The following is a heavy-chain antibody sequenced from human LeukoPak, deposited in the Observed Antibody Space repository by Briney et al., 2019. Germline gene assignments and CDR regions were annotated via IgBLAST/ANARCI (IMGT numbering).Heavy chain of an antibody. CDR1: GYTFTSYD. J-gene: IGHJ4*02. Sequence: ASVKVSCKASGYTFTSYDTNWVRQATGQGPEWMGWMNPNSGNTGYAQKFQGRVTMTRDTSISTAYMELSRLRSDDTAVYYCARGGGIAVADDFDFWGQGTLVTVSS. CDR2: MNPNSGNT. D-gene: IGHD6-19*01. V-gene: IGHV1-8*01. CDR3: ARGGGIAVADDFDF.